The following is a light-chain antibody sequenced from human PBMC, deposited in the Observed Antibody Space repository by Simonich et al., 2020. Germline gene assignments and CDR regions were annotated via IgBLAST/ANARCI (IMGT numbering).Light chain of an antibody. CDR2: EGS. V-gene: IGLV2-23*01. CDR3: CSYAGSYTFV. J-gene: IGLJ1*01. CDR1: SSDVGGYNL. Sequence: QSALTQPASVSGSPGQSITISCTGTSSDVGGYNLVSWYQHHPGKAPKLMIYEGSKRPAGDANRFSGAKSGNTAYLTISGLQAEDEADYYCCSYAGSYTFVFGTGTKVTVL.